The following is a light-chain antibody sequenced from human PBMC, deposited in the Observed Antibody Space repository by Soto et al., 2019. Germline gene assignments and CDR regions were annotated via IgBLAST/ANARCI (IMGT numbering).Light chain of an antibody. V-gene: IGKV3-20*01. Sequence: EIVLTHSPGTLSLSPWEIATLSCRASQSIRSNYLAWYQQKPGQAPRFLIYGTFNRATGIPDRFSGSGSGTDFTLTISRLEPEDFAVYYCQQYGSSGTFGQGTKVDIK. J-gene: IGKJ1*01. CDR2: GTF. CDR1: QSIRSNY. CDR3: QQYGSSGT.